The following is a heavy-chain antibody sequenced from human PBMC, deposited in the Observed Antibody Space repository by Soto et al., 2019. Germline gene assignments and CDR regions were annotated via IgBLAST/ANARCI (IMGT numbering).Heavy chain of an antibody. D-gene: IGHD3-3*01. Sequence: PGGSLRLSCAASGFTFDDYSMHWVRQAPGKGLEWVSGISWNSGSIGYADSVKGRFTISRDNAKNSLYLQMNSLRAEDTALYYCARSLLMLDFWSGPDYWGQGTLVTVSS. J-gene: IGHJ4*02. CDR2: ISWNSGSI. V-gene: IGHV3-9*01. CDR3: ARSLLMLDFWSGPDY. CDR1: GFTFDDYS.